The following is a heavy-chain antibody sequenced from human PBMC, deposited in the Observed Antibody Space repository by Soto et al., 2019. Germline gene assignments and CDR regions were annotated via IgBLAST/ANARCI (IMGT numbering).Heavy chain of an antibody. CDR1: RVAFSSYA. CDR2: IIPVFGTA. D-gene: IGHD1-1*01. CDR3: ARGWNDFPH. Sequence: AVKVSFMASRVAFSSYAISCLRQAPGQGLECMGGIIPVFGTANYAQRFQGRVTINADESTSTVYMELSSLRSEDTAVYYCARGWNDFPHWGQGTLVTVSS. J-gene: IGHJ1*01. V-gene: IGHV1-69*01.